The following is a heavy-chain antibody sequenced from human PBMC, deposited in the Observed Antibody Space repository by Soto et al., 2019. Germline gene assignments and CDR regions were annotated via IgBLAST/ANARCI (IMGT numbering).Heavy chain of an antibody. CDR1: GFTFSSYA. J-gene: IGHJ3*02. CDR2: ISGSGGST. Sequence: EVQLLESGGGLVQPGGSLRLSCAASGFTFSSYAMSWVRQAPGKGLEWVAGISGSGGSTYYADSVKGRFTISRDNSKNTLYLQRNSLGAEDTAVYYCAKDGRGSSWGSPLDILGQGTMVTVSS. D-gene: IGHD6-13*01. CDR3: AKDGRGSSWGSPLDI. V-gene: IGHV3-23*01.